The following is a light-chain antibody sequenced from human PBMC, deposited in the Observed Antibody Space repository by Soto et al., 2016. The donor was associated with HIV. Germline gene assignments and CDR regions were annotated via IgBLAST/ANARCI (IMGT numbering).Light chain of an antibody. V-gene: IGLV3-21*03. CDR2: DDD. CDR3: QVWDSSSDHWV. Sequence: SYELPQPPSVPVAPGKTARITCGGNDIGSKSVHWYQQKPGQAPVLVVYDDDDRPSGIPERFSGSSSGNTATLTISRVEIGDEADYYCQVWDSSSDHWVFGGGTKLTAL. CDR1: DIGSKS. J-gene: IGLJ3*02.